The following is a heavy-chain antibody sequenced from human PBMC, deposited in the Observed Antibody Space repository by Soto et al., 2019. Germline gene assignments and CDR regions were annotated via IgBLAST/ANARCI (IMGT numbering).Heavy chain of an antibody. J-gene: IGHJ3*01. CDR2: INEDWSTK. CDR1: GFTFSRYW. CDR3: ARDSGYGFDV. Sequence: EVQLVESGGGLVQPGGSLRLSCAASGFTFSRYWIHWVRQAPGKGPVWVSRINEDWSTKKVVDSVTGRFTISRDNAKNTLYLQMSSLRGEDTAVYECARDSGYGFDVWGQGTVVTGSS. D-gene: IGHD3-10*01. V-gene: IGHV3-74*03.